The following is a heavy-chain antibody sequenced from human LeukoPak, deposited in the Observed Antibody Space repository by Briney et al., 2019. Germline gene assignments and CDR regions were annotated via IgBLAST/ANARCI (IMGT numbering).Heavy chain of an antibody. J-gene: IGHJ5*02. D-gene: IGHD6-13*01. Sequence: GASVKVSCKASGGTFSSYAISWVRQAPGQGLEWMGWISAYNGNTNYAQKLQGRVTMTTDTSTSTAYMELRSLRSDDTAVYYCARSESYSGTFDPWGQGTLVTVSS. V-gene: IGHV1-18*01. CDR1: GGTFSSYA. CDR3: ARSESYSGTFDP. CDR2: ISAYNGNT.